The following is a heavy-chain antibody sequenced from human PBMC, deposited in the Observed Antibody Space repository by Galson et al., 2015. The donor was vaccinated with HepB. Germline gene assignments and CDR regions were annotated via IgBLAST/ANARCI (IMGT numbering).Heavy chain of an antibody. V-gene: IGHV1-18*01. CDR3: ARAGRITAAETSPR. CDR2: ISSYNGNT. D-gene: IGHD6-13*01. CDR1: GYTFTSYG. Sequence: SVKVSCKASGYTFTSYGISWVRQAPGQGLEWMGWISSYNGNTNYAQKLQGRVTMTTDTSTSTAYMELRSLRSDDTAVYYCARAGRITAAETSPRWGQGTLVTVSS. J-gene: IGHJ4*02.